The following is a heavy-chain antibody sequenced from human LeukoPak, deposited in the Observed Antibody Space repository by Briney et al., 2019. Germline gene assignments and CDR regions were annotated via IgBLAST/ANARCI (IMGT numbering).Heavy chain of an antibody. CDR2: VYYTGST. Sequence: SETLSLTCTVSGGSISSSGYYWGWIRQPPGKGLEWVGSVYYTGSTFYNPSLKSRVTTSVDTSKNHFPLNLSSVTAADTAVYYCARHRGRYYDSGSYYYFDYWGQGTLVTVSS. J-gene: IGHJ4*02. V-gene: IGHV4-39*02. CDR1: GGSISSSGYY. CDR3: ARHRGRYYDSGSYYYFDY. D-gene: IGHD3-10*01.